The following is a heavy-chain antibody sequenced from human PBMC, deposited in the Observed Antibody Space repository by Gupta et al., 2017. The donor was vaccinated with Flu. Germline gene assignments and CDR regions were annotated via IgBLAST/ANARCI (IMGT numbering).Heavy chain of an antibody. V-gene: IGHV3-48*01. CDR3: ARDFYDGSGYPSY. CDR1: GFTFNRYS. D-gene: IGHD3-22*01. CDR2: ISPTSDTI. J-gene: IGHJ4*02. Sequence: EIQLVESGGGLVQPGGSLRLSCAASGFTFNRYSMHWVRQTPGRGLEWVSYISPTSDTIYYAASVKGRFTIPRDNARNSLFLHMNSLRAEDTAIYYCARDFYDGSGYPSYWGQGALVTVSS.